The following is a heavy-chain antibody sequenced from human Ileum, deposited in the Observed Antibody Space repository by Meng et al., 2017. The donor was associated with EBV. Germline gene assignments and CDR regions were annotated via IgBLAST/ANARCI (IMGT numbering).Heavy chain of an antibody. J-gene: IGHJ4*02. CDR2: TDLCGTIT. Sequence: VQRVALGGVPVQPGVSLRLFCAASGFTVPNYWILCIRRVPGKGLVWVVETDLCGTITTYADSLMGRFPLSRDSGRNTIHLQMNSLRAEDSCLSYCGRHVAGSYDFWGQGTLVTVSS. CDR1: GFTVPNYW. CDR3: GRHVAGSYDF. V-gene: IGHV3-74*01. D-gene: IGHD6-6*01.